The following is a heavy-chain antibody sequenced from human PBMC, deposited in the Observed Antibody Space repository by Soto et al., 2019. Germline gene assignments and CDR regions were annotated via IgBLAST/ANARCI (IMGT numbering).Heavy chain of an antibody. CDR3: AKSYCISTNCHLDY. D-gene: IGHD2-2*01. Sequence: GGSLRLSCAASGFTFSSYAMNWVRQAPGKGLEWVSVISGSGSSTYYADSVKGRFTISRDNSKNTLYVQMSSLRPEDSALYYCAKSYCISTNCHLDYWGQGALVTVSS. CDR1: GFTFSSYA. J-gene: IGHJ4*02. CDR2: ISGSGSST. V-gene: IGHV3-23*01.